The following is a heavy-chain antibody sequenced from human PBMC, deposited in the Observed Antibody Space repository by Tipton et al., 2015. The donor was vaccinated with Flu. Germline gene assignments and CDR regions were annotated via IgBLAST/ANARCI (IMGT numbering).Heavy chain of an antibody. J-gene: IGHJ3*02. Sequence: TLSLTCTVSGGSISSSSYYWGWIRQPPGKGLEWIGSIYYSGSTYYNPSLKSRVTISVDTSKNQFSLKLTSVTAADTAVYYCASEYYDILTGPNGDAFDIWGQGTMVTVSS. D-gene: IGHD3-9*01. CDR3: ASEYYDILTGPNGDAFDI. CDR1: GGSISSSSYY. CDR2: IYYSGST. V-gene: IGHV4-39*01.